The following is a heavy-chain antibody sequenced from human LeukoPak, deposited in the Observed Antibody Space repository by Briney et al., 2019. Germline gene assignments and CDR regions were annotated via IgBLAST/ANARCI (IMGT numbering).Heavy chain of an antibody. CDR2: IYSGGST. J-gene: IGHJ4*02. CDR1: GFTVSSNY. Sequence: GGSLRLSCAASGFTVSSNYMSWVRQAPGKGLEWVSVIYSGGSTYYADSVKGRFTISRDNAKNSLYLQMNSLRAEDTAVYYCARDDPLFADDYWGQGTLITVSS. CDR3: ARDDPLFADDY. V-gene: IGHV3-53*01. D-gene: IGHD2-21*01.